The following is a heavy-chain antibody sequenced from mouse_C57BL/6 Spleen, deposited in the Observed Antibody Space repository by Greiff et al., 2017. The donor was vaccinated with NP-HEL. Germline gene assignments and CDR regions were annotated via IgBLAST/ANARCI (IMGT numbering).Heavy chain of an antibody. Sequence: QVQLKESGPELVKPGASVKISCKASGYAFSSSWMHWVKQRPGKGLEWIGRIYPGDGDTNYNGKFKGKATLTADKSSSTAYMQLSSLTSEDSAVYFCAREGAYYSNSGWFAYWGQGTLVTVSA. CDR3: AREGAYYSNSGWFAY. CDR2: IYPGDGDT. V-gene: IGHV1-82*01. J-gene: IGHJ3*01. CDR1: GYAFSSSW. D-gene: IGHD2-5*01.